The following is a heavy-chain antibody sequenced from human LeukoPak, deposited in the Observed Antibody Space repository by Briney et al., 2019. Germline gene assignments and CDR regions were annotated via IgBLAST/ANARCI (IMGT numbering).Heavy chain of an antibody. J-gene: IGHJ3*02. CDR1: GGSISSYY. V-gene: IGHV4-59*01. CDR2: IYYRGST. CDR3: ARGIYSSDAFDI. Sequence: SETLSLTCTVSGGSISSYYWNWIRQPPGKGLEWIGYIYYRGSTNYNPSLKSRVTMSIGTSKNQFSLKLSSVTAADTAVYYCARGIYSSDAFDIWGQGTMVTVSS. D-gene: IGHD6-13*01.